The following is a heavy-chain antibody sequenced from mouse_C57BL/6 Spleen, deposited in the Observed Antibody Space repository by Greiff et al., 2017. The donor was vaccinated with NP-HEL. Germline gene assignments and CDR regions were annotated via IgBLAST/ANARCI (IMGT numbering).Heavy chain of an antibody. J-gene: IGHJ2*01. CDR1: GYTFTSYW. D-gene: IGHD1-1*01. CDR2: IYPGSGST. CDR3: ARSRTVVADFDY. V-gene: IGHV1-55*01. Sequence: QVQLQQPGAELVKPGASVKMSCKASGYTFTSYWITWVKQRPGQGLEWIGDIYPGSGSTNYNEKFKSKATLTVDTSSSTAYMQLSSLTSEDSAVYYCARSRTVVADFDYWGQGTTLTVPS.